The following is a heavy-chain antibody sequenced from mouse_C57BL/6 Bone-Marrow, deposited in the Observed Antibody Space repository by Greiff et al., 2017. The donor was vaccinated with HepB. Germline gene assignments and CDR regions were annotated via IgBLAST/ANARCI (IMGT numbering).Heavy chain of an antibody. Sequence: QVQLKESGAELARPGASVKLSCKASGYTFTSYGISWVKQRTGQGLEWIGEIYPRSGNTYYNEKFKGKATLTADKSSSTAYMELRSLTSEDSAVYFCARGHYYGSSPWFAYWGQGTLVTVSA. CDR3: ARGHYYGSSPWFAY. D-gene: IGHD1-1*01. J-gene: IGHJ3*01. V-gene: IGHV1-81*01. CDR2: IYPRSGNT. CDR1: GYTFTSYG.